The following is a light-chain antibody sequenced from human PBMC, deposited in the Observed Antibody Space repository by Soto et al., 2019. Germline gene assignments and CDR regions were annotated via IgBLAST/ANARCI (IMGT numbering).Light chain of an antibody. CDR1: QSISTN. Sequence: TQSPATLSISPGKRVILSCRASQSISTNLAWYQQKRGQAPRLLIYGASSRATGIPDRFSGSGSGTDFTLTIARVAPEDFAVYYCQQYGRSPRTFGQGTKVDIK. V-gene: IGKV3-20*01. CDR2: GAS. J-gene: IGKJ1*01. CDR3: QQYGRSPRT.